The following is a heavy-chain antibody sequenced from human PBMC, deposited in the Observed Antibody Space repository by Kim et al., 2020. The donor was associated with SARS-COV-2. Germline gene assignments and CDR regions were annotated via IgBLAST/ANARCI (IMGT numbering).Heavy chain of an antibody. Sequence: TYYADSVKGRITISSDRSKNTLYLHKNSLRVEDTAVYYCAKGVTNGGDDYWGQGTQVTVST. D-gene: IGHD2-8*01. J-gene: IGHJ4*01. CDR3: AKGVTNGGDDY. CDR2: T. V-gene: IGHV3-23*01.